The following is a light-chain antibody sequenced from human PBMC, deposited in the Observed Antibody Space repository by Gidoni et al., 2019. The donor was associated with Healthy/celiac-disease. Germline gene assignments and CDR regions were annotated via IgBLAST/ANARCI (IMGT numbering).Light chain of an antibody. J-gene: IGKJ1*01. CDR3: QQYNNWPPMWT. Sequence: ELVLTPSPATLSVSPGERATLSCRASQRVSSNLPWYQQKPGQAPRLLIYGASTRATGIPARFSGSGSGTEFTLTISSLQSEDFAVYYCQQYNNWPPMWTFGQGTKVEIK. V-gene: IGKV3-15*01. CDR2: GAS. CDR1: QRVSSN.